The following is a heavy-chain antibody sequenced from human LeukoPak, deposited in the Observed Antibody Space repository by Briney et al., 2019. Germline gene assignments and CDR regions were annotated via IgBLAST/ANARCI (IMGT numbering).Heavy chain of an antibody. CDR2: IRYDGRNK. CDR3: AKTPHVWFGESYFDY. CDR1: GCTFISYG. D-gene: IGHD3-10*01. J-gene: IGHJ4*02. Sequence: GWSLTLSCAASGCTFISYGIHWVRQAPGKGVDWVAFIRYDGRNKYYADSVKGRFTIYRDNSKNTLYLQMNSLRAEDTAVYYCAKTPHVWFGESYFDYWGQGTLVTVSS. V-gene: IGHV3-30*02.